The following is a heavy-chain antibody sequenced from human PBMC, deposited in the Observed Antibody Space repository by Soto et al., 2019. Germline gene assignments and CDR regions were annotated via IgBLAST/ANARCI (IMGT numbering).Heavy chain of an antibody. Sequence: QVQLVQSGAEVKKPGASVKVSCKASGYTFTSYYMHWVRQAPGQGLEWMGIINPSGGSTSYAQKFQGRVNMTRDKPTSTVYMELSSLRSEDTAVYYCARSLVGATDYWGQGTLVTVSS. J-gene: IGHJ4*02. V-gene: IGHV1-46*01. D-gene: IGHD1-26*01. CDR2: INPSGGST. CDR3: ARSLVGATDY. CDR1: GYTFTSYY.